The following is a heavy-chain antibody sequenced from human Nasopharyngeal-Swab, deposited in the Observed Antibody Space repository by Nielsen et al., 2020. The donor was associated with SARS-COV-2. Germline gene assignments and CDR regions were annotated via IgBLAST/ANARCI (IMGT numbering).Heavy chain of an antibody. J-gene: IGHJ4*02. Sequence: GGSLRLPCAASGFTFGSYWMSWVRQAPGKGLEWVANIKQDASEKSYVDSVKGRFTISRDNAKNSLYLQMNSLRAEDTAVYYCARVYYGCLESWGQGTLVTVSS. D-gene: IGHD3-10*01. CDR2: IKQDASEK. CDR1: GFTFGSYW. V-gene: IGHV3-7*01. CDR3: ARVYYGCLES.